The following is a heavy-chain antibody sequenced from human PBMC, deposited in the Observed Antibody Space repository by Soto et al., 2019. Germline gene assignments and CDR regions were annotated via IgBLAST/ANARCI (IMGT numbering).Heavy chain of an antibody. D-gene: IGHD6-13*01. V-gene: IGHV5-51*01. CDR1: GYSVTSYW. CDR3: ARRAYLSVRLSGTDSYSWFDS. J-gene: IGHJ5*01. CDR2: LYPGGCDT. Sequence: GESRKICCKGSGYSVTSYWSGWVRHMPVKGLDGMGMLYPGGCDTSYSRSLQGEVTISADSSISTVSLQWSSLKASQTAMYYCARRAYLSVRLSGTDSYSWFDSWGPGTLVTVYS.